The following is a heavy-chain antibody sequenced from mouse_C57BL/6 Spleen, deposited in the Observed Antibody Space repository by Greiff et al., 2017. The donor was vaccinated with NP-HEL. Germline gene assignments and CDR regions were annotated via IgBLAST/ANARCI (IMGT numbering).Heavy chain of an antibody. D-gene: IGHD2-1*01. CDR2: IYPGDGDT. V-gene: IGHV1-80*01. J-gene: IGHJ2*01. CDR3: ARSSLYGNYYFDY. Sequence: LVESGAELVKPGASVKISCKASGYAFSSYWMNWVKQRPGKGLEWIGQIYPGDGDTNYNGKFKGKATLTADKSSSTAYMQLSSLTSEDSAVYFCARSSLYGNYYFDYWGQGTTLTVSS. CDR1: GYAFSSYW.